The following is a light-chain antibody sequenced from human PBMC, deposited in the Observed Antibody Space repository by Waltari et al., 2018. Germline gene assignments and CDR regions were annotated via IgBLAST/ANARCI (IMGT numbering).Light chain of an antibody. Sequence: DIVLTQSPPTLSLSPGERATLSCRASQSVANFLAWYQQKPGQAPRLLIYDVSNRATDIPARFSGSGFATDFTLTISDVEPEDIAVYYCQQRNKWPLTFGGGTKVEIK. CDR2: DVS. CDR1: QSVANF. CDR3: QQRNKWPLT. V-gene: IGKV3-11*01. J-gene: IGKJ4*01.